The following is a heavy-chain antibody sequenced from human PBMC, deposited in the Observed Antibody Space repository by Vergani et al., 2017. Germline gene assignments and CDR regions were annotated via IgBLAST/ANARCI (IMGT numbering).Heavy chain of an antibody. D-gene: IGHD4-23*01. V-gene: IGHV4-59*12. CDR3: ARERHDYGGGSDAFDI. J-gene: IGHJ3*02. Sequence: QVQLQESGPGLVKPSETLSLTCTVSGGSISSYYWSWIRQPPGKGLEWIGYIYYSGSTNYNPSLKSRVTISVDTSKNQFSLKLSSVTAADTAVYYCARERHDYGGGSDAFDIWGQGTMVTVSS. CDR2: IYYSGST. CDR1: GGSISSYY.